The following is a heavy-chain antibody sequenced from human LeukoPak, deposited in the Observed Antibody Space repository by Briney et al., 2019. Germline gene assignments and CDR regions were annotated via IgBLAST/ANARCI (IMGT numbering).Heavy chain of an antibody. CDR2: IRQHGSDE. Sequence: GGSLRLSCAASGFTFSTYSMNWVRQAPGKGLEWVANIRQHGSDESYVDSVKGRFTISRDNTENSLFLQMNSLRVEDTAVYYCAKSGGNGGLDYWGQGTLVTVSS. V-gene: IGHV3-7*01. D-gene: IGHD2-15*01. CDR1: GFTFSTYS. CDR3: AKSGGNGGLDY. J-gene: IGHJ4*02.